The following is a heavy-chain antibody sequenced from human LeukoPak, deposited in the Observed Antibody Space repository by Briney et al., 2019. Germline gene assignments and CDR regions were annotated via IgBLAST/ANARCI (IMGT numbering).Heavy chain of an antibody. V-gene: IGHV3-7*01. CDR1: GFTFSSYW. J-gene: IGHJ4*02. CDR2: IKQDGSEK. D-gene: IGHD2-2*01. Sequence: PGGSLRLSCAASGFTFSSYWMSWVRQAPGKGLEWVANIKQDGSEKYYVDSVKGRFTISRDNAKNSLYLQMNSLRAEDTAVYYCARVSRDCSSTSCPLDFDYWGQGTLVTVSS. CDR3: ARVSRDCSSTSCPLDFDY.